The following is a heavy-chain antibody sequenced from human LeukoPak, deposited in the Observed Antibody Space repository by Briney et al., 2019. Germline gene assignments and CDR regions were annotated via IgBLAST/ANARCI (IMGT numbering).Heavy chain of an antibody. CDR2: IYYSGST. CDR1: GGFISSSSNY. D-gene: IGHD5-18*01. Sequence: SETLSLTCTVSGGFISSSSNYWGRIRQPPGKGLEWIGSIYYSGSTYYNPSLKSRVTISVDTSKNQFSLKLSSVTAAYTAVYYCARHHRPTVDTAMVTVYYFDYWGQGTLVTVSS. J-gene: IGHJ4*02. CDR3: ARHHRPTVDTAMVTVYYFDY. V-gene: IGHV4-39*01.